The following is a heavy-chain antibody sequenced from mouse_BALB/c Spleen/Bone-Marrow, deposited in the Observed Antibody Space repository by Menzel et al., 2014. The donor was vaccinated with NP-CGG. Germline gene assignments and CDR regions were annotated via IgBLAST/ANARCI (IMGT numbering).Heavy chain of an antibody. V-gene: IGHV1-4*02. CDR1: GYTFTSYT. J-gene: IGHJ1*01. Sequence: LQESAAELARPGASVKMSCKASGYTFTSYTMHWVKQRPGQGLEWIGYINPSSGYTEYNQKFKDKTTLTADKSSSTAYMQLSSLTSEDSAVYYCANYYGSSYGYFDVRGAGTTVTVSS. D-gene: IGHD1-1*01. CDR3: ANYYGSSYGYFDV. CDR2: INPSSGYT.